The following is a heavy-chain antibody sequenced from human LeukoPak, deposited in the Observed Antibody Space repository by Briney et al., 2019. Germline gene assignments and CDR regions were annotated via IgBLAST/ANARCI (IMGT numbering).Heavy chain of an antibody. Sequence: SETLSLTCAVYGGSFSGYYWSWIRQPPGKGLEWIGEINHSGSTNYNPSLKSRVTISVDTSKNQFSLKLSSVTAADTAVYYCARRNGYSSGWYAFGWFDPWGQGTLVTVSS. CDR2: INHSGST. CDR1: GGSFSGYY. V-gene: IGHV4-34*01. J-gene: IGHJ5*02. CDR3: ARRNGYSSGWYAFGWFDP. D-gene: IGHD6-19*01.